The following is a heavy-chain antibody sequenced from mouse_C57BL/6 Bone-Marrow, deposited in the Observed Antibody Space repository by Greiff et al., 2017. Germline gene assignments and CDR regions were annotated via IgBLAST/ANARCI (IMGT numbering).Heavy chain of an antibody. V-gene: IGHV14-4*01. Sequence: VQLKQSGAELVRPGASVKLSCTASGFNIKDDYMPWVKQRPEQGLEWIGWLDPENGDTEYASKFQGKATITADTSSNTAYLQLSSLTSEDTAVYYCTTDYYGSSSYYYAMDYWGQGTSVTVSS. J-gene: IGHJ4*01. D-gene: IGHD1-1*01. CDR1: GFNIKDDY. CDR2: LDPENGDT. CDR3: TTDYYGSSSYYYAMDY.